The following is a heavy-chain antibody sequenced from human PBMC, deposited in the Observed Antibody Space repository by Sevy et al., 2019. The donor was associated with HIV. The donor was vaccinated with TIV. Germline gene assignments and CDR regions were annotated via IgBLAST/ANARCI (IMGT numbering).Heavy chain of an antibody. D-gene: IGHD3-22*01. CDR2: IRCKGYGGTK. J-gene: IGHJ4*02. V-gene: IGHV3-49*03. Sequence: GGSLRLSCTASGFTFSNYAMSWFRQAPGKGLEWVGFIRCKGYGGTKEYSASVKGRFTIYRGDYKSIAYLQMNSLNTEDKTVYYCTRDVTPYYYGSSGYDVPDYWGQGTLVTVSS. CDR3: TRDVTPYYYGSSGYDVPDY. CDR1: GFTFSNYA.